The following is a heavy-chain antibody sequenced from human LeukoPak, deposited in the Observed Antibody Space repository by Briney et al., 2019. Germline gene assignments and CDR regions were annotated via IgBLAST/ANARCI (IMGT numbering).Heavy chain of an antibody. D-gene: IGHD3-10*01. Sequence: GASVKVSCKASGYTFTSYGISWVRQAPGQGLEWMGWISAYNGNTNFAQKLQGRVTMTTDTSTSTAYMELRSLRSDDTAVYYCASAPTPGSGSYYPKSWGQGTLVTVSS. CDR1: GYTFTSYG. CDR2: ISAYNGNT. V-gene: IGHV1-18*01. J-gene: IGHJ4*02. CDR3: ASAPTPGSGSYYPKS.